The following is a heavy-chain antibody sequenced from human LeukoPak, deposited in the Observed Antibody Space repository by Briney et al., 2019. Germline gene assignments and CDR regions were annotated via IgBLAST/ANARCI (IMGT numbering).Heavy chain of an antibody. CDR1: GFTFSSYG. Sequence: PGRSLRLSCAASGFTFSSYGMHWVRQAPGKGLEWVAVIWYDGNKNYYADSVKGRFTISRDNSKNTLYLQTNSLRAEDTAVYYCARVAQYSSAWYSFDYWGQGTLVTVSS. CDR2: IWYDGNKN. D-gene: IGHD6-19*01. V-gene: IGHV3-33*01. CDR3: ARVAQYSSAWYSFDY. J-gene: IGHJ4*02.